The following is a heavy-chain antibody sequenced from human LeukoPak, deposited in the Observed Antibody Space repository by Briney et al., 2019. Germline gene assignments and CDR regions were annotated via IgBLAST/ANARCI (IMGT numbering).Heavy chain of an antibody. V-gene: IGHV3-48*03. D-gene: IGHD6-19*01. CDR1: GFTFSSYE. CDR2: ISTSGSTR. CDR3: ARDWLRHYYYGMDV. Sequence: GGSLRLSCAASGFTFSSYEMNWVRQPPGKGLEWVSYISTSGSTRYYADSVLGRFAISRDNAKNSVYLQMNSLRAEDTAVYYCARDWLRHYYYGMDVWGQGTTVTVSS. J-gene: IGHJ6*02.